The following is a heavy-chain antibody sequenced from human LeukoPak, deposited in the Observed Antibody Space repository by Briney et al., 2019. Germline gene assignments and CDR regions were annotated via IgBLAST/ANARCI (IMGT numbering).Heavy chain of an antibody. Sequence: GGSLRLSCAASGFTFSSYSMNWVRQAPGKGLEWISYISGSSKIIHWAESLKGRFTISRDNAKNSLYLQMNSLRDEDTADYYCARDYSSSGTFFGYYYGMDVWGQGTTVTVSS. CDR3: ARDYSSSGTFFGYYYGMDV. CDR1: GFTFSSYS. CDR2: ISGSSKII. V-gene: IGHV3-48*02. J-gene: IGHJ6*02. D-gene: IGHD2-2*01.